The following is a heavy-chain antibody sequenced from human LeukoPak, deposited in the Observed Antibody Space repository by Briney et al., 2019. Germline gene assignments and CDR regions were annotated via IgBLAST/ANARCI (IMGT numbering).Heavy chain of an antibody. J-gene: IGHJ5*02. D-gene: IGHD1-26*01. V-gene: IGHV1-2*02. CDR3: ARDRGELLGWFDP. CDR2: INPNSGGT. Sequence: ASVKVSCKASGYTFTGYYMHWVRQAPGQGLEWMGWINPNSGGTNYAQKFQGRVTMTRDTSISTAYMELSRLRSDDTAVYYCARDRGELLGWFDPWGQGTLATVSS. CDR1: GYTFTGYY.